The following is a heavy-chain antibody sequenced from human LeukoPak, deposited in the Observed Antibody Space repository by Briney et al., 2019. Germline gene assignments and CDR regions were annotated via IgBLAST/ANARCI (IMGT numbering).Heavy chain of an antibody. D-gene: IGHD6-19*01. CDR1: GYTLTELS. Sequence: ASVKVSCKVSGYTLTELSMHWVRQAPGKGLEWMGGFDPEDGETIYAQKFQGRVTMTRDTSISTAYMELNSLRSEDTAVYYCATGAISVAPDYWGQGTLVTVSS. CDR2: FDPEDGET. J-gene: IGHJ4*02. CDR3: ATGAISVAPDY. V-gene: IGHV1-24*01.